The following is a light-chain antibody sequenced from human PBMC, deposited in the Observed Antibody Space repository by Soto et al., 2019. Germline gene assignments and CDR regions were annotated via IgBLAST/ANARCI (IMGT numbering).Light chain of an antibody. CDR2: AAS. CDR3: QQYSSSPLT. CDR1: QSIVTY. J-gene: IGKJ4*01. V-gene: IGKV1-39*01. Sequence: DIQMTQSPSSLSASIGDRVTITCRASQSIVTYLNWYLQKPGKAPKLLIYAASNLQSGVPSRFSGSGSGTDFTLTISRLEPEDFAIYHCQQYSSSPLTFGGGTKVDVK.